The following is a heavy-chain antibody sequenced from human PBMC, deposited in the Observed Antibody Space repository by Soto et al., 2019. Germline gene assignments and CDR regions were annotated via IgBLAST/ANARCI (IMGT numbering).Heavy chain of an antibody. D-gene: IGHD3-10*01. Sequence: QVQLVQSGAEVKKPGASVKVSCKASGYTFTSYDINWERQATGLGLEWLGWMNPNSGNTGYAQKFQGRVTMTRNTSISTAYMELSRLRSEDTAVYYCARGRRSASGSYMRFDPLAQGTMVDVSS. J-gene: IGHJ5*02. CDR2: MNPNSGNT. V-gene: IGHV1-8*01. CDR3: ARGRRSASGSYMRFDP. CDR1: GYTFTSYD.